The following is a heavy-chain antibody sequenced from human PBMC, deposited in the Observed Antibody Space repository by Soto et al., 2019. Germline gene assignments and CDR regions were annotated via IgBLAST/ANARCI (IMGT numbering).Heavy chain of an antibody. CDR1: GGTFSSYA. CDR3: ARGGYCSGGSCYPGDYYYYYGMDV. Sequence: QVQLVQSGAEVKKPGSSVKVSCKASGGTFSSYAISWVRQAPGQGLEWMGGIIPIFGTANYAQKFQGRVTITADESTSRAYMELSSLRSEDTAVYYCARGGYCSGGSCYPGDYYYYYGMDVWGQGTTVTVSS. CDR2: IIPIFGTA. D-gene: IGHD2-15*01. J-gene: IGHJ6*02. V-gene: IGHV1-69*01.